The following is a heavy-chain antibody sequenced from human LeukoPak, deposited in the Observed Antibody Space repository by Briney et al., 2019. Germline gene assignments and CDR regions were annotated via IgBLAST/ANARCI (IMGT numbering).Heavy chain of an antibody. Sequence: SETLSLXCTVSGGSISSYYWSWIRQPPGKGLEWIGYIYYSGSTNYNPSLKSRVTISVDTSKNQFSLKLSSVTAADTAVYYCARDTLGYCSSTSCPGDYYYYYMDVWGKGTTVTVSS. CDR2: IYYSGST. J-gene: IGHJ6*03. V-gene: IGHV4-59*01. D-gene: IGHD2-2*01. CDR3: ARDTLGYCSSTSCPGDYYYYYMDV. CDR1: GGSISSYY.